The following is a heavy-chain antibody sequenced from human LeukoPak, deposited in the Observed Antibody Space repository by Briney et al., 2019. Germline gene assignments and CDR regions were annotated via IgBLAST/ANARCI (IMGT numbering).Heavy chain of an antibody. Sequence: SETLSLTCTVSGGSISGYSWSWIRQPPGKGLEWIGYIYYSGSSNYNPSLKSRVTMSVDMSKKEFSLRVSSVTAADTAVYYCARMEYYFDHWGQGTLVTVSS. CDR2: IYYSGSS. V-gene: IGHV4-59*01. CDR3: ARMEYYFDH. D-gene: IGHD3-3*01. J-gene: IGHJ4*02. CDR1: GGSISGYS.